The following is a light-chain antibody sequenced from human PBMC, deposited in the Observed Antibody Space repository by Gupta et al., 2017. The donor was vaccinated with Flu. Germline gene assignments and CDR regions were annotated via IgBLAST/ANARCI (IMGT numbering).Light chain of an antibody. CDR1: QSVSSN. Sequence: EIVMTQSPATLSVSPGERATLSCRSSQSVSSNLAWYQQKPGQAPRPLLYGASTRATGIPARFRCSGSGTEFTLTISILQLEDVAVDYCQQHNNWPPHLTFGQGTKVEIK. J-gene: IGKJ1*01. CDR2: GAS. V-gene: IGKV3D-15*01. CDR3: QQHNNWPPHLT.